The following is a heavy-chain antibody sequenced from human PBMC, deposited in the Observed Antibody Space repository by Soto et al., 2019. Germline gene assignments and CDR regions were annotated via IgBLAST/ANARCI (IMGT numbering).Heavy chain of an antibody. J-gene: IGHJ4*02. Sequence: EVQLVQSGGGLVEPGGSLRLSCAASGLTFNTYWMHWVRQVPGKGLVWISRLNSDGRSTSYVDSVKGRFTISRDNAKNTLFLQMNSLRAEDTAVYYCARSSSWTRGWYGMDGWGQGTLVTVSS. CDR2: LNSDGRST. V-gene: IGHV3-74*01. CDR3: ARSSSWTRGWYGMDG. CDR1: GLTFNTYW. D-gene: IGHD6-19*01.